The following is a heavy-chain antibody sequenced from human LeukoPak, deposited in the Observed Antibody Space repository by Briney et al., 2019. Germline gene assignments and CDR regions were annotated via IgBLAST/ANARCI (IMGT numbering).Heavy chain of an antibody. CDR3: AKGLLFIVVVIAADAFDI. V-gene: IGHV3-23*01. CDR1: GFTFSSYA. Sequence: GGSLRLSCAASGFTFSSYAMSWVRQAPGKGLEWVSAISGSGGSTYYADSVKGRFTISRDNSKNTLYLQMNSLRAEDTAVYYCAKGLLFIVVVIAADAFDIWGQGTMATVSS. CDR2: ISGSGGST. J-gene: IGHJ3*02. D-gene: IGHD3-22*01.